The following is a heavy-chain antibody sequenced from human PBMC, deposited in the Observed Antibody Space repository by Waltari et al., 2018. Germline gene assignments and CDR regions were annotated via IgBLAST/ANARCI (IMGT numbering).Heavy chain of an antibody. CDR3: ARTNYYGSGSYRGGVDY. V-gene: IGHV1-2*06. Sequence: QVQLVQSGAEVKKPGASVKVSCKASGYTFTGYYMHWVRQAPGQGLEWMGRINPNSGGTNYAQKFQGRVTMTRDTSISTAYMELSRLRSDDTAVYYCARTNYYGSGSYRGGVDYWGQGTLVTVSS. J-gene: IGHJ4*02. CDR1: GYTFTGYY. CDR2: INPNSGGT. D-gene: IGHD3-10*01.